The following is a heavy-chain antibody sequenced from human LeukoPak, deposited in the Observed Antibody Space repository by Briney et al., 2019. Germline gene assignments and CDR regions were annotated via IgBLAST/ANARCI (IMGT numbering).Heavy chain of an antibody. D-gene: IGHD2-15*01. V-gene: IGHV3-23*01. J-gene: IGHJ4*02. CDR1: GFTFGSYA. CDR3: AKTTTGYSSGRYPAWPIGY. Sequence: GGSLRLSCAASGFTFGSYAMYWVRQAPGKGLEWVSGIFGRGGSAHYADSVKGGFTISRDNSKNTVYLQMDSLRVEDTAIYYCAKTTTGYSSGRYPAWPIGYWGQGTLVTVSS. CDR2: IFGRGGSA.